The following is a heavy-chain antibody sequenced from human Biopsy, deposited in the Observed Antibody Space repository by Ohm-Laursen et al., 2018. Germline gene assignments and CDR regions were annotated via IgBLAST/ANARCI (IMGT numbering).Heavy chain of an antibody. J-gene: IGHJ4*02. D-gene: IGHD3-22*01. CDR2: IYYSGST. CDR1: GGSVSSGSYY. V-gene: IGHV4-61*01. CDR3: ARESDSSGYYYRDY. Sequence: TLSLTCTVSGGSVSSGSYYWSWIRQPPGKGLEWIGYIYYSGSTNYNPSLKSRVTISLDTSKNQLSLKLSSVTAADTAVYYCARESDSSGYYYRDYWGQGTLVTVSS.